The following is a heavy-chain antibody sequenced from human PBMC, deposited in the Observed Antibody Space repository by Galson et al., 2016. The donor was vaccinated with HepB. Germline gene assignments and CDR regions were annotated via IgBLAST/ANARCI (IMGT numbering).Heavy chain of an antibody. J-gene: IGHJ4*02. CDR1: GFTFSSF. Sequence: SLRLSCAASGFTFSSFHWVRQAPGKGLEWVAAISFDESTQYYADSVKGRFTIPRDNSKITLHLQMTTLRPEDTAVYYCARTRGMVRSPSGIDYWGQGTLVTVSS. D-gene: IGHD5-18*01. CDR2: ISFDESTQ. CDR3: ARTRGMVRSPSGIDY. V-gene: IGHV3-30*04.